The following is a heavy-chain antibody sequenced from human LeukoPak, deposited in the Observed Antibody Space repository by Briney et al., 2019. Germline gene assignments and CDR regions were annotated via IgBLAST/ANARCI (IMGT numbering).Heavy chain of an antibody. V-gene: IGHV3-33*01. CDR2: IWYDGSNK. CDR1: GCTFSSYG. D-gene: IGHD5-18*01. J-gene: IGHJ4*02. Sequence: PGRSVSLSCPASGCTFSSYGMHWLRPAPARGLAWVAIIWYDGSNKYYAHSVKGRLTISRDNSTNTLYLQMGGQRAEDTGVYYCARDPHTALLDYWGQGTLVTVSS. CDR3: ARDPHTALLDY.